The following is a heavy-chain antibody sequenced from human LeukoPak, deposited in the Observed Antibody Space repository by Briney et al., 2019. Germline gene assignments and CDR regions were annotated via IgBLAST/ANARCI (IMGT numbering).Heavy chain of an antibody. D-gene: IGHD5-18*01. CDR1: GGSFSGYY. V-gene: IGHV4-34*01. J-gene: IGHJ3*02. Sequence: SETLSLTCAVYGGSFSGYYWSWIRQPPGKGLEWIGEINHSGSTNYNPSLKSRVTISVDTSKNQFSLKLSSVTAADTAVYYCARGKWGYSYGSGAFDIWGQGTMVTVSS. CDR3: ARGKWGYSYGSGAFDI. CDR2: INHSGST.